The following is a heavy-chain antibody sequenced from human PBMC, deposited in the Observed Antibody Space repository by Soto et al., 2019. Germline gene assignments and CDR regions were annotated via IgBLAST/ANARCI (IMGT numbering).Heavy chain of an antibody. CDR2: IIPIFGTA. CDR3: ARRDGIAAAPDYGMDV. D-gene: IGHD6-13*01. V-gene: IGHV1-69*13. Sequence: ASVKVSCKASGGTFSSYAISWVRQAPGQGLEWMGGIIPIFGTANYAQKFQGRVTITADESTSTAYMELSSLRSEDTAVYYCARRDGIAAAPDYGMDVWGQGTTVTVSS. J-gene: IGHJ6*02. CDR1: GGTFSSYA.